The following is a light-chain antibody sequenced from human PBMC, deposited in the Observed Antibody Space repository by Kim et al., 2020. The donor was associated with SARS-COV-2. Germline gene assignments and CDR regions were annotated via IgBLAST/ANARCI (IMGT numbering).Light chain of an antibody. Sequence: QSALTQPRSVSGSPGQSVTISCTGTSSDVGGYNYVSWYQQHPGKAPKLMIYDVSKRPSGVPDRFSGSKSGNTASLTISGLQADDEADYYCCSYAGSYTLGVFGGGTQLTVL. CDR2: DVS. V-gene: IGLV2-11*01. J-gene: IGLJ2*01. CDR3: CSYAGSYTLGV. CDR1: SSDVGGYNY.